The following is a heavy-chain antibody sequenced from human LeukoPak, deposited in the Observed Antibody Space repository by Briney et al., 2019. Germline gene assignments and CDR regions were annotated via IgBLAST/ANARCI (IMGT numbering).Heavy chain of an antibody. V-gene: IGHV4-4*07. CDR3: AREGEQLARGGFYYYYGMDV. CDR1: GDSICGYY. Sequence: SETLSLTCTVSGDSICGYYWSWVRQPAGKGLKCIGCIYPSGSGSTIYNPSLKSRVTMSVDTSKNQFSLKLSSVTAADTAVYYCAREGEQLARGGFYYYYGMDVWGQGTTVTVSS. J-gene: IGHJ6*02. D-gene: IGHD6-13*01. CDR2: IYPSGSGST.